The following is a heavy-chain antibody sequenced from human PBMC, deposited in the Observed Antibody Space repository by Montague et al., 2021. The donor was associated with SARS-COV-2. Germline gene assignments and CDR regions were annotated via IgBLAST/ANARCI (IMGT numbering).Heavy chain of an antibody. CDR3: VRRPHYDGLNGPPDF. CDR1: GVSVTDYY. J-gene: IGHJ4*02. Sequence: SETLSLTCTVSGVSVTDYYWSWIRQPPGKGLEWVGDVSYNKGTNFNPSLKSRVAISVDTSKNQFSLRLTSVTAADTAFYYCVRRPHYDGLNGPPDFWDQGTLVTVSS. CDR2: VSYNKGT. D-gene: IGHD3-9*01. V-gene: IGHV4-59*08.